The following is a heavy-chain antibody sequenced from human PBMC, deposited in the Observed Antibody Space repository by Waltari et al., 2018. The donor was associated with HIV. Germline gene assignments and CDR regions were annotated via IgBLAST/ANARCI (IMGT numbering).Heavy chain of an antibody. Sequence: EVQLVESGGGLVQPGGSLRLSCAASGFTVSSNYMSWVRQAPGKGVGWVSVMYSGGSTYYADSVKGRFTISRDNSKNTLYLQMNSLRAEDTAVYYCASIADCGGDCYPRGMDVWGQGTTVTVSS. D-gene: IGHD2-21*02. CDR2: MYSGGST. J-gene: IGHJ6*02. V-gene: IGHV3-66*01. CDR1: GFTVSSNY. CDR3: ASIADCGGDCYPRGMDV.